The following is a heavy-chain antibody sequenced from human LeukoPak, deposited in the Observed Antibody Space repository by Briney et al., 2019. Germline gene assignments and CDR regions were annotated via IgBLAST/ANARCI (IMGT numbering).Heavy chain of an antibody. CDR3: ARVQRGYSYGYWFDP. D-gene: IGHD5-18*01. CDR2: IYYSGST. J-gene: IGHJ5*02. CDR1: GGSISSGGYY. V-gene: IGHV4-31*03. Sequence: PSETLSLTCTVSGGSISSGGYYWSWICQHPGKGLEWIGYIYYSGSTYYNPSLKSRVTISVDTSKNQFSLKLSSVTAADTAVYYCARVQRGYSYGYWFDPWGQGTLVTVSS.